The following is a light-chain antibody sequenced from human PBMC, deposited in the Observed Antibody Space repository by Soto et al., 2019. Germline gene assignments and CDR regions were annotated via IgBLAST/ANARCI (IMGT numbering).Light chain of an antibody. Sequence: DIPLTQYPSFLCASLVDRVPIXSQASQGISSYLAWYQQKPGKAPKLLIYAASTLQSGVPSRFSGSGSGTEFTLTISSLQPEDFATYYCQQLNSYLLTFGGGTKVDIK. V-gene: IGKV1-9*01. CDR3: QQLNSYLLT. CDR1: QGISSY. J-gene: IGKJ4*01. CDR2: AAS.